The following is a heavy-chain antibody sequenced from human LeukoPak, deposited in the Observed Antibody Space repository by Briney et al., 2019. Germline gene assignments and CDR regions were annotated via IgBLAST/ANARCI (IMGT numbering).Heavy chain of an antibody. CDR3: ARDVLGGWRALAD. D-gene: IGHD2-8*02. J-gene: IGHJ4*02. Sequence: PGGSLRLSCAASGFTVSSNYMSWVRQAPGKGLEWVSVIYSGSTTYYSDSVKGRFTISRDNSENTVHLQMNSLRAEDTAVYYCARDVLGGWRALADWGQGTLVTVSS. CDR1: GFTVSSNY. CDR2: IYSGSTT. V-gene: IGHV3-66*01.